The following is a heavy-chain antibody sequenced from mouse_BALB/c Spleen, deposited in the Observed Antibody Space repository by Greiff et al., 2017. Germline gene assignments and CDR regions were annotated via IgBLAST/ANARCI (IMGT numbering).Heavy chain of an antibody. CDR1: GYTFTSYT. CDR2: INPSSGYT. V-gene: IGHV1-4*02. Sequence: VQLQQSAAELARPGASVKMSCKASGYTFTSYTMHWVKQRPGQGLEWIGYINPSSGYTEYNQKFKDKTTLTADKSSSTAYMQLSSLTSEDSAVNYCARNWHFDYWGQGTTLTVAS. CDR3: ARNWHFDY. J-gene: IGHJ2*01. D-gene: IGHD4-1*01.